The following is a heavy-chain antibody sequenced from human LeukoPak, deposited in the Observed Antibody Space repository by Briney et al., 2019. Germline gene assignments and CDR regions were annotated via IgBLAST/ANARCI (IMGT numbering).Heavy chain of an antibody. CDR2: ITSDGYTT. CDR3: VRGAVTGQQCDN. V-gene: IGHV3-74*01. J-gene: IGHJ4*02. D-gene: IGHD2-21*02. CDR1: GFSFSNHW. Sequence: GGSLRLSCAASGFSFSNHWMHWVRQVPGEGLVWVSRITSDGYTTNYADSVKGRFAISRDNAKNTLYLQMNSLRDEDTAVYYCVRGAVTGQQCDNWGQGTLVTVSS.